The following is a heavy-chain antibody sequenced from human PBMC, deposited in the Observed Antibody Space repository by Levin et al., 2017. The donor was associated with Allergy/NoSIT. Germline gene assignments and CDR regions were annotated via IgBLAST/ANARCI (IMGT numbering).Heavy chain of an antibody. CDR3: SKDEGDYGDPRGHFVS. Sequence: LSLTCAASGFSFDDYAMHWVRQVPGKGLEWVSAINWNSGTIAYADSVKGRFTISRDNAKNSLYLQMNSLRTEDTGLYYCSKDEGDYGDPRGHFVSWGQGTLVTVSS. CDR1: GFSFDDYA. V-gene: IGHV3-9*01. J-gene: IGHJ5*02. D-gene: IGHD4-17*01. CDR2: INWNSGTI.